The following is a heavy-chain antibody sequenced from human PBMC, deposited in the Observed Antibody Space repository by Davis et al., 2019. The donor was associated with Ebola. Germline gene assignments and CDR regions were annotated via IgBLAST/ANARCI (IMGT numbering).Heavy chain of an antibody. CDR3: AKLISDASLGSGYIDAFDI. Sequence: PGGSLRLSCAASGFTFSSYAMSWVRQAPGKGLEWVSAISGSGGSTYYADSVKGRFTISRDNSKNTLYLQMNSLRAEDTAVYYCAKLISDASLGSGYIDAFDIWGQGTMVTVSS. D-gene: IGHD3-3*01. V-gene: IGHV3-23*01. CDR1: GFTFSSYA. CDR2: ISGSGGST. J-gene: IGHJ3*02.